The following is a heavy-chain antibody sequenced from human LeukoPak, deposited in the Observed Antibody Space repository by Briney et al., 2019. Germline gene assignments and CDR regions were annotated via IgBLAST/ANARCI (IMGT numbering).Heavy chain of an antibody. V-gene: IGHV1-18*01. CDR2: ISAYNGNT. CDR3: ARGGRGCTNGVCHNYYYYMDI. J-gene: IGHJ6*03. D-gene: IGHD2-8*01. CDR1: GYTFTSYG. Sequence: ASVKVSCKASGYTFTSYGISWVRQAPGQGLQWMGWISAYNGNTNYAQKLQGRVTITTDTSTSTAYMELRSLRSDDTAVYYCARGGRGCTNGVCHNYYYYMDIWGKGTTVTVSS.